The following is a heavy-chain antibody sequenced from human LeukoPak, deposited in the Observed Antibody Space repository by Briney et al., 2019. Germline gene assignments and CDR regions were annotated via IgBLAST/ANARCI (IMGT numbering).Heavy chain of an antibody. J-gene: IGHJ4*02. CDR1: GFTFSSYS. D-gene: IGHD6-19*01. CDR2: ISSSSNYI. Sequence: KTGGSLRLSCAASGFTFSSYSMNWVRQAPGKGLEWVSSISSSSNYIYYADSVKGRFTISRDNAKNSLYLQMNSLRAEDTAVYYCARDRRSLIEQWLVQAFDYWGQGTLVTVSS. V-gene: IGHV3-21*01. CDR3: ARDRRSLIEQWLVQAFDY.